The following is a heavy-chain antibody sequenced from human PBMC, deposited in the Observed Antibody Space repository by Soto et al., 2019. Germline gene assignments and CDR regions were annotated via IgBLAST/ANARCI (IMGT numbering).Heavy chain of an antibody. V-gene: IGHV4-61*01. Sequence: SETLSLTCSVSGGSVSSGSYYWSWIRQPPGKGLEWIGYIYYSGSANYNPSLKSRVTISVDTSKNQFSLKLSSVTAADTAVYYCARGEGSFYDSSGYYSSWGQGTLVTV. CDR3: ARGEGSFYDSSGYYSS. CDR1: GGSVSSGSYY. D-gene: IGHD3-22*01. J-gene: IGHJ4*02. CDR2: IYYSGSA.